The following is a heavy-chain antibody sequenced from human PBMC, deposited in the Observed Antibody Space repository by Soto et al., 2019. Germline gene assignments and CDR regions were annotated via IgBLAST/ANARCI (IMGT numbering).Heavy chain of an antibody. J-gene: IGHJ6*02. CDR2: INHSGST. D-gene: IGHD3-9*01. Sequence: SETLSLTCAVYGGSFSGYYWSWIRQPPGKGLEWIGEINHSGSTNYNPSLKSRVTISVDTSKNQFSLKLSSVTAADTAGYYCARARADILTGYYLRGIYYYGMDVWGQGTTVTVSS. CDR3: ARARADILTGYYLRGIYYYGMDV. CDR1: GGSFSGYY. V-gene: IGHV4-34*01.